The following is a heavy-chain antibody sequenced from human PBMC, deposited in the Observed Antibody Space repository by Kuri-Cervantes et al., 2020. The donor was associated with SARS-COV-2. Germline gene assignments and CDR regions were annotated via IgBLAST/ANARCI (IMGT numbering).Heavy chain of an antibody. CDR3: ARDHGSFRITAAGIDAFDI. J-gene: IGHJ3*02. CDR2: IYYSGST. Sequence: SETLSLTCTVSGGSISSYYWSWIRQPPGKGLEWIGYIYYSGSTNYNPSLKSRVTISVDTSKNQFSLKLSSVTDADTAVYYCARDHGSFRITAAGIDAFDIWGQGTMVTVSS. D-gene: IGHD6-13*01. CDR1: GGSISSYY. V-gene: IGHV4-59*01.